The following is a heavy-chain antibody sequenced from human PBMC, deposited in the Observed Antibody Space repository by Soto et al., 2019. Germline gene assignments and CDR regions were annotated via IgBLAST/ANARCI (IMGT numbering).Heavy chain of an antibody. Sequence: GESLKISRKGSGYSFTSYWIGWVRQMPGEGLGWMGIIYPGDSDTRYSRSFQGQVTISADKSIGTAYLQWGSLKASDTALYYCASRGRYCSRTWCLQPGYWGQGTLVNVSS. D-gene: IGHD2-2*01. CDR1: GYSFTSYW. J-gene: IGHJ4*02. CDR2: IYPGDSDT. CDR3: ASRGRYCSRTWCLQPGY. V-gene: IGHV5-51*01.